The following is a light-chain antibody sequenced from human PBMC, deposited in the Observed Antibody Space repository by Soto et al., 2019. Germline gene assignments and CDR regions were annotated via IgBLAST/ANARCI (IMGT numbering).Light chain of an antibody. CDR2: GST. J-gene: IGLJ1*01. CDR1: SSDIGAGSE. CDR3: QSYDNSLSAYV. Sequence: QPVLTQPLSLSGAPGQRVTISCTGSSSDIGAGSEVHWYQQLPGTAPKLLIFGSTNRPSGVPDRFSGSKSATSASLAITGLQAEDEADYYCQSYDNSLSAYVFGTGTKLTVL. V-gene: IGLV1-40*01.